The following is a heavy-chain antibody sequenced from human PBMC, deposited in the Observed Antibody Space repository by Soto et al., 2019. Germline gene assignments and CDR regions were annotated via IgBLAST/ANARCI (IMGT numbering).Heavy chain of an antibody. CDR2: ISSRSNTI. CDR3: ARDLRTP. J-gene: IGHJ5*02. Sequence: PGGALRLSCAAPGFNFRSSCMNWVRQAPGKGLEWISYISSRSNTIYYADSVKGRFTISRDNAKNSLYLQMNSLRDEDTAVYYCARDLRTPWGQGTLVTVSS. V-gene: IGHV3-48*02. CDR1: GFNFRSSC.